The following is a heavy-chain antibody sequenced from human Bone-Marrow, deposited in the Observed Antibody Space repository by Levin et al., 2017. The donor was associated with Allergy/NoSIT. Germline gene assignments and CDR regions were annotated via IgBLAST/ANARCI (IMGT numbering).Heavy chain of an antibody. CDR3: ARIMYGTDAFDL. CDR2: ISSSGGSI. D-gene: IGHD2-8*01. CDR1: GIIFSDYY. Sequence: GGSLRLSCAASGIIFSDYYMTWIRQAPGKGLEWVSYISSSGGSIYYSDSVKGRFTISRDNTKNSLYLQMNSLRAEDTAVYYCARIMYGTDAFDLWGLERMVTVAS. J-gene: IGHJ3*01. V-gene: IGHV3-11*01.